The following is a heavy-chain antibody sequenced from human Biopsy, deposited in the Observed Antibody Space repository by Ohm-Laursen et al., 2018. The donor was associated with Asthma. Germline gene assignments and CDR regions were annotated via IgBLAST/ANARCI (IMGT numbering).Heavy chain of an antibody. D-gene: IGHD4-17*01. CDR2: IIPIFGTS. J-gene: IGHJ6*02. CDR3: AREVLTVDYGYYYFAMDV. V-gene: IGHV1-69*13. CDR1: GGTFSRYA. Sequence: SVKVSCKASGGTFSRYAISWVRQAPGQGLEWMGGIIPIFGTSNYAQKFQGRVTFTADESTSSACMELSSLRSEDSAVYYCAREVLTVDYGYYYFAMDVWGQGTTVTVSS.